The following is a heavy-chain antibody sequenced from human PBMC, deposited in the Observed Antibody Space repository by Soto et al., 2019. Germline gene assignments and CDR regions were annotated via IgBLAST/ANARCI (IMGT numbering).Heavy chain of an antibody. D-gene: IGHD6-13*01. Sequence: QVQLQESGPGLVKPSETLSLPCTVSGASISSYYWSWIRQPPGKGLEWIGYMYYSGSTHYNPSLKRRVSIAGDTSKNQFSLNLSSVSAADAAVYYCGRGGYSRNFGYWGQRSMVTDS. CDR1: GASISSYY. V-gene: IGHV4-59*01. CDR3: GRGGYSRNFGY. CDR2: MYYSGST. J-gene: IGHJ4*02.